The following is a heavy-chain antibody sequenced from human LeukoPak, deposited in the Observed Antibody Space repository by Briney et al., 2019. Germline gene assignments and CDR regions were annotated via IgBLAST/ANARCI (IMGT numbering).Heavy chain of an antibody. CDR3: GREIQAPGKTLEY. CDR1: GFTSSSYW. V-gene: IGHV3-74*01. CDR2: INDDGTYT. Sequence: GGSLRLSCALSGFTSSSYWMHWVRQVPGKGLVWVSRINDDGTYTVYADSAKGRFTISRDNAKNTLYLQMNSLRGEDTAVYYCGREIQAPGKTLEYWGQGTLVTVSS. J-gene: IGHJ4*02.